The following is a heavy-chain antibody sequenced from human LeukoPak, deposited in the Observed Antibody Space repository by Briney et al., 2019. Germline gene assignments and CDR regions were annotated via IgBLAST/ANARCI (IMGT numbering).Heavy chain of an antibody. CDR3: ARVAIFGGSVAAADY. CDR2: INPNSGGT. D-gene: IGHD6-13*01. V-gene: IGHV1-2*02. Sequence: WASVKVSCKASGYTFTGYYMHWVRQAPGQGLEWMGWINPNSGGTNYAQKFQGRVTMTRDMSISTAYMELSRLRSDDTAVYYCARVAIFGGSVAAADYWGQGTLVTVSS. J-gene: IGHJ4*02. CDR1: GYTFTGYY.